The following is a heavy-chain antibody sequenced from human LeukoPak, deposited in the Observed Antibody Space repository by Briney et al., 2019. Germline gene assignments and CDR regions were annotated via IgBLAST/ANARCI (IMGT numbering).Heavy chain of an antibody. V-gene: IGHV1-3*01. D-gene: IGHD3-9*01. Sequence: ASVKVSCKASGYTFTTYAMHWVRQAPGQRLEWMGWINGDNGNTKYSQKFQGRVTITRDTSAYTGYMELRGLSSADTAVYFCARAPYDILTGYSLNWFDPWAREPWSPSPQ. J-gene: IGHJ5*02. CDR1: GYTFTTYA. CDR3: ARAPYDILTGYSLNWFDP. CDR2: INGDNGNT.